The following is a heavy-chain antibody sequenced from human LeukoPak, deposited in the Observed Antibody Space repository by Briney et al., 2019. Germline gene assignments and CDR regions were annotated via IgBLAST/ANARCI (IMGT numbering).Heavy chain of an antibody. CDR3: ARGFDSKSTYFDY. V-gene: IGHV4-59*01. J-gene: IGHJ4*02. Sequence: PSETLSLTCTVSGGSISSYYWSWIRQPPGKGLEWIGYISYSGSTNYNPSLKSRVTISLDTSKNQFSLKLRSVTAADTAVYYYARGFDSKSTYFDYWGQGTLVTVSS. CDR2: ISYSGST. CDR1: GGSISSYY. D-gene: IGHD5-12*01.